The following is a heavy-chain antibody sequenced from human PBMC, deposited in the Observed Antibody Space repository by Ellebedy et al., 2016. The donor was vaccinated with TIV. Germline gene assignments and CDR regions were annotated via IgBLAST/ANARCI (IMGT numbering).Heavy chain of an antibody. CDR3: AKGRGGGSDSSAPRYYFDY. V-gene: IGHV3-23*01. D-gene: IGHD3-22*01. Sequence: GESLKISCAASGFTFSSYAMSWVRQAPGKGLEWVSTISHTGSRTYYADSVEGRFTISRDNSKKELYLQMNRRRAEDTAIYYWAKGRGGGSDSSAPRYYFDYWGLGTLVTVSS. CDR1: GFTFSSYA. CDR2: ISHTGSRT. J-gene: IGHJ4*02.